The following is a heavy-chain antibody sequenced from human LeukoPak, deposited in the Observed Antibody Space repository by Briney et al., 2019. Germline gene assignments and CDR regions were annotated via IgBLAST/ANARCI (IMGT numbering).Heavy chain of an antibody. Sequence: GGSLRLSCAPSGFTFSRYAMNWIRQAPGKGLEWVSFISSDTPNKNYADSVKGRFTISRDNSKNTLYLQMNSLRAEDTAVYYCAKDGLDPWGQGTLVTVSS. CDR2: ISSDTPNK. CDR3: AKDGLDP. J-gene: IGHJ5*02. CDR1: GFTFSRYA. V-gene: IGHV3-21*01.